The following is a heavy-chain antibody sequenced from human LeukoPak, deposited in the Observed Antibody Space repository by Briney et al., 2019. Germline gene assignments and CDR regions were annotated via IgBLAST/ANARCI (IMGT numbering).Heavy chain of an antibody. V-gene: IGHV3-30*02. J-gene: IGHJ4*02. CDR1: GFSFSSYG. D-gene: IGHD2-2*01. Sequence: PGGSLRLSCAASGFSFSSYGMHWVRQASGKGLEWVAFIRYDGSNKYYADSVKGRFTISRDNSKNTLYLQMNSLRAEDTAVYYCAKDLVVVPAAEDYWGQGTLVTVSS. CDR3: AKDLVVVPAAEDY. CDR2: IRYDGSNK.